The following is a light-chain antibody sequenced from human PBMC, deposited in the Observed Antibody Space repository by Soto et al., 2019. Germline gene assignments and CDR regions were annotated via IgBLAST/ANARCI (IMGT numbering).Light chain of an antibody. Sequence: EIVLTQSPGTLSLSPGERATLSCRASQSVSSSYLAWYQQKPGQAPRLLIYGASSRAIGIPDRFSGSGSGTDFTLTISRLEPEDFAVYFCQYYDSFRTFGQGTKVDIK. CDR2: GAS. CDR1: QSVSSSY. CDR3: QYYDSFRT. J-gene: IGKJ1*01. V-gene: IGKV3-20*01.